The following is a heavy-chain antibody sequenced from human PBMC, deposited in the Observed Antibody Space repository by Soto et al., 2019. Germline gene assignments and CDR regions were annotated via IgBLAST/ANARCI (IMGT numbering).Heavy chain of an antibody. Sequence: SETLSLTCTVSSGSIGTYFWSWIRQPPGKGLEWIGYIYYSDTTNYNPSLKSRVTIFLDTSKNQFSLRLSSVAAADTAVYYCAGGRGGTYDAFDIWGQGTLVTISS. CDR1: SGSIGTYF. J-gene: IGHJ3*02. CDR2: IYYSDTT. CDR3: AGGRGGTYDAFDI. V-gene: IGHV4-59*01. D-gene: IGHD1-26*01.